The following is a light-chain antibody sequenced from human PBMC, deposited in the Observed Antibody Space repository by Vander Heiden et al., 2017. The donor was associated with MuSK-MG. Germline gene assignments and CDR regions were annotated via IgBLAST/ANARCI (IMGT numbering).Light chain of an antibody. CDR2: KAS. CDR3: QQYSDYSTWT. Sequence: DIQMTQSPSTLSASVGDRVTITCRASQSISDWLAWYQQKPGKAPKVLIYKASTLQGGVPSRFSGSGYGTEFTLTISSLQPEDYATYHCQQYSDYSTWTFGQGTKVEIK. J-gene: IGKJ1*01. CDR1: QSISDW. V-gene: IGKV1-5*03.